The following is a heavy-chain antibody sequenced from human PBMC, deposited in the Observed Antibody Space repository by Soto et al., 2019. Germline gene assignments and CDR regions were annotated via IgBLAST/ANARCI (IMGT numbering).Heavy chain of an antibody. CDR3: ARHFDVDPSLDQYYFDL. CDR2: IYASGRT. Sequence: QVQLQESGPGLVMPSETLSLTCTVSGVSITPYFWSWIRQPAGKAPEWVGHIYASGRTTYNPSLKSRVTMFVSQTQVSLRLTSVTAADTAVYYCARHFDVDPSLDQYYFDLWGRGALVTVSS. V-gene: IGHV4-4*07. D-gene: IGHD3-9*01. J-gene: IGHJ2*01. CDR1: GVSITPYF.